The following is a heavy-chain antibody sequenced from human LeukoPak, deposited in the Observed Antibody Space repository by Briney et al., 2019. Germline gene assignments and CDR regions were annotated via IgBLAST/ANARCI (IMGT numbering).Heavy chain of an antibody. CDR1: GFTFSSYA. J-gene: IGHJ4*02. V-gene: IGHV3-23*01. Sequence: GGSLRLSCAASGFTFSSYAMSWVRQAPGKGLEWVSAISGSGGSTYYADSVKGRFTISRDNSKNTLYLQMNSLRAEDTDVYYCAKWFGELSGYFDYWGQGTLVTVSS. CDR3: AKWFGELSGYFDY. CDR2: ISGSGGST. D-gene: IGHD3-10*01.